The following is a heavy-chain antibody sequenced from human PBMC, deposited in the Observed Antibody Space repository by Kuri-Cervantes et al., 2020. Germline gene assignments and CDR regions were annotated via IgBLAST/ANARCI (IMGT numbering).Heavy chain of an antibody. J-gene: IGHJ6*03. CDR3: ARGIVGATLYYYYYYYMDV. CDR1: GFTFSSYW. V-gene: IGHV3-74*01. D-gene: IGHD1-26*01. CDR2: INSDGSST. Sequence: GGSLRLSCAASGFTFSSYWMHWVRQAPGKGLVWVSRINSDGSSTSYADSVKGRFTISRDNAKNTLYLQMNSLRAEDTAVYYCARGIVGATLYYYYYYYMDVWGKGTTVTVSS.